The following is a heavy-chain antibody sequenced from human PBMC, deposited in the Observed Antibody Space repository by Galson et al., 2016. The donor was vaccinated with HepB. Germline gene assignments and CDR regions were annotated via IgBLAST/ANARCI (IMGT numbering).Heavy chain of an antibody. V-gene: IGHV3-33*01. J-gene: IGHJ4*02. Sequence: SLRLSCATSGFTFSHSGMHWVRQAPGKGLEWVSVIWYDGSNKYYAASVQGRFIISRDDSKNMLYLQMNSLRAEDTAVYYCARGGRYFDSQGDYWGQGTLVAVSS. D-gene: IGHD3-9*01. CDR1: GFTFSHSG. CDR2: IWYDGSNK. CDR3: ARGGRYFDSQGDY.